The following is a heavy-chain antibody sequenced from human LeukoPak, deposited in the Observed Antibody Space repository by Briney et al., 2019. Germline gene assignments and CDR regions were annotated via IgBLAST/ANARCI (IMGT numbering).Heavy chain of an antibody. CDR1: GGSISSYY. CDR3: ARDVNYDSSGYYYGLHWFDP. CDR2: IYYSGST. V-gene: IGHV4-59*12. Sequence: PSETLSLTCTVSGGSISSYYWSWIRQPPGKGLEWIGYIYYSGSTNYNPSLKSRVTISVDTSKNQFSLKLSSVTAADTAVYYCARDVNYDSSGYYYGLHWFDPWGQGTLVTVSS. D-gene: IGHD3-22*01. J-gene: IGHJ5*02.